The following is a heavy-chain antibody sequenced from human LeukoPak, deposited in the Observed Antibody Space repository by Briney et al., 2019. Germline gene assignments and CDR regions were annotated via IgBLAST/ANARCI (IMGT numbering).Heavy chain of an antibody. D-gene: IGHD3-10*01. CDR3: ARDPYFGELSPDVYYWYMDV. CDR1: GFTFNSYN. Sequence: GGSLRLSCAASGFTFNSYNMNWVRKAPGKGLEWVSSITSSSSYTYYAESVKGRFTISRDNAENSLYLQMNSLRAEDTAVYYCARDPYFGELSPDVYYWYMDVWGKGTTVTISS. V-gene: IGHV3-21*01. CDR2: ITSSSSYT. J-gene: IGHJ6*03.